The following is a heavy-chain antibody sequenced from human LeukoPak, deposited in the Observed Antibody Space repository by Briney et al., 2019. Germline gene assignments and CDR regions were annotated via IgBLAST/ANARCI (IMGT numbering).Heavy chain of an antibody. V-gene: IGHV3-30*18. D-gene: IGHD6-19*01. CDR3: AKAVQQWLALDY. Sequence: GRSLRLSCAASGFTFSSYGMHWVRQAPGKGLEWVAVISYDGSNKYYVDSVKGRFTISRDNSKNTLYLQMNSLRAEDTAVYYCAKAVQQWLALDYWGQGTLVTVSS. CDR2: ISYDGSNK. CDR1: GFTFSSYG. J-gene: IGHJ4*02.